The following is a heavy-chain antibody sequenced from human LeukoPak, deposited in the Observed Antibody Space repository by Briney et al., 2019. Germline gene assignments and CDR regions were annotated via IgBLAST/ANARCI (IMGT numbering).Heavy chain of an antibody. J-gene: IGHJ6*02. CDR3: ARIGTTTRGPAGLDV. D-gene: IGHD2/OR15-2a*01. V-gene: IGHV3-48*03. Sequence: GGSLRLSCAASGFTFSSYEMNWVQQAPGQGLEWVSYIASGGGASRFYSESVKGRFTISRDNAKNSLYLHMNSLRAEDTGVYYCARIGTTTRGPAGLDVWGQGTTVTVSS. CDR1: GFTFSSYE. CDR2: IASGGGASR.